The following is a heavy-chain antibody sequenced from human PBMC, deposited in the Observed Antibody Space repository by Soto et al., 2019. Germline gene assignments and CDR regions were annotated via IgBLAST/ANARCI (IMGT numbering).Heavy chain of an antibody. CDR2: INAGNGNT. CDR3: AREDNWNPKSGYYYGMDV. Sequence: GASVKVSCTASGYTFTSYAMHWVRQAPGQRLEWMGWINAGNGNTKYSQKFQGRVTITRDTSASTAYMELSSLRSEDTAVYYCAREDNWNPKSGYYYGMDVWGQGTTVTVSS. V-gene: IGHV1-3*01. D-gene: IGHD1-20*01. J-gene: IGHJ6*02. CDR1: GYTFTSYA.